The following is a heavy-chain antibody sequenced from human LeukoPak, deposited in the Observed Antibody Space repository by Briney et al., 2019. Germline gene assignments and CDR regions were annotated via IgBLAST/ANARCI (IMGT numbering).Heavy chain of an antibody. D-gene: IGHD4-17*01. Sequence: GGSLRLSCAASGFTVSSNYMNWVRQAPGKGLEWVSLIYSGGSTHYADSVKGRFTISRDNAKNSLYLQMNSVRAEDTAVYYCARDLGDYVGYDAFDIWGQGTMVTVSS. V-gene: IGHV3-66*01. J-gene: IGHJ3*02. CDR2: IYSGGST. CDR1: GFTVSSNY. CDR3: ARDLGDYVGYDAFDI.